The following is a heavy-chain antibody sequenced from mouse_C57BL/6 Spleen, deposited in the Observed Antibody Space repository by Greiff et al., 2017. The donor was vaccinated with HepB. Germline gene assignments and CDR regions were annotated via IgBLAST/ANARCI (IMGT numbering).Heavy chain of an antibody. J-gene: IGHJ2*01. D-gene: IGHD2-4*01. V-gene: IGHV1-26*01. CDR1: GYTFTDYY. CDR2: INPNNGGT. CDR3: ARGGDYDVGDY. Sequence: EVQLQQSGPELVKPGASVKISCKASGYTFTDYYMNWVKQSHGKSLEWIGDINPNNGGTSYNQKFKGKATLTVDKSSSTAYMELRSLTSEDSAVYYCARGGDYDVGDYWGQGTTLTVSS.